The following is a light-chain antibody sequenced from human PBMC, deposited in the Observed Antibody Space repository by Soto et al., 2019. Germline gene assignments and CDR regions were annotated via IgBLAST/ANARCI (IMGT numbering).Light chain of an antibody. CDR2: EVS. CDR1: SSDVGAYDY. V-gene: IGLV2-8*01. CDR3: SSYAGNDRLGV. J-gene: IGLJ2*01. Sequence: QSALTQPPSASGSPGQSVTISCTGTSSDVGAYDYVSWYQQHPGKAPKLMIYEVSQRPSGVPDRFSGSKSGNTASLTISGLQAEDEGDYYCSSYAGNDRLGVFGGGTKLTVL.